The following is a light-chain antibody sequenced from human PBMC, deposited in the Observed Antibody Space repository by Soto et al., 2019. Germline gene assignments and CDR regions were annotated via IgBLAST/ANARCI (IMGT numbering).Light chain of an antibody. J-gene: IGKJ1*01. CDR1: QSISIW. CDR3: QQYNNYLTWT. CDR2: DAS. V-gene: IGKV1-5*01. Sequence: DIQMTQSPSTLSASVGDRVTITCRASQSISIWLDWYQQRPGKAPKVLIYDASILKSGVPSRFSGSGSGTEFTLTINSLQPDDFATYYCQQYNNYLTWTFGQGTKVEIK.